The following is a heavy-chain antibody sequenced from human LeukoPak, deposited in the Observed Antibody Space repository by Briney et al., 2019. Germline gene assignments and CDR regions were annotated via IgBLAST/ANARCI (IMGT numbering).Heavy chain of an antibody. J-gene: IGHJ4*02. D-gene: IGHD4-17*01. Sequence: GGSLRLSCAASGFTFSSYAMSWVRQAPGKGLEWVSTISGSGDSTYYADSVKGRFTISRDNSKDTLYLQMSSVRVDDTAVYYCARDLPQYGALDFWGQGTLVTVSS. V-gene: IGHV3-23*01. CDR1: GFTFSSYA. CDR3: ARDLPQYGALDF. CDR2: ISGSGDST.